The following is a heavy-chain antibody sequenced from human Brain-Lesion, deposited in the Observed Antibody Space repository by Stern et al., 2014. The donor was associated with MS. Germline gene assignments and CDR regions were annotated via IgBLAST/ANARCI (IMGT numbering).Heavy chain of an antibody. Sequence: QLVQSGAEVKKPGASVRVSCEASGNSFTHFYIHWVRQAPGQGLEWMGWINPNSGGTKFAQKFQGWVTITRDTSMTTAYMEVTSLTSDDTAVYYCARGGRYYADYWGHGTLVTVSS. J-gene: IGHJ4*01. V-gene: IGHV1-2*04. D-gene: IGHD2-2*01. CDR2: INPNSGGT. CDR1: GNSFTHFY. CDR3: ARGGRYYADY.